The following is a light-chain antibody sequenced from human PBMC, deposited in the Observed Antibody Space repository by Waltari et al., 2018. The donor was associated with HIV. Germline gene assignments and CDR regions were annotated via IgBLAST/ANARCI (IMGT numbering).Light chain of an antibody. CDR3: QQYSNYLWT. CDR2: KAS. J-gene: IGKJ1*01. Sequence: DIQMTQSPSALSASVGDTVTITCRAMRNITVWLAWHQQRPGKGPKLLIYKASRLDSGVPSRFSGSGSETNFTLTISGLQPDDFATYYCQQYSNYLWTFGQGTKVEVK. V-gene: IGKV1-5*03. CDR1: RNITVW.